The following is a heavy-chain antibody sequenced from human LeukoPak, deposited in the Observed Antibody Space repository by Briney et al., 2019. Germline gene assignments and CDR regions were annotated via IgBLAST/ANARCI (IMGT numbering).Heavy chain of an antibody. D-gene: IGHD1-7*01. CDR1: GFIFSGSA. V-gene: IGHV3-23*01. CDR2: ITGSGGTT. J-gene: IGHJ5*02. CDR3: AKDRGTVFLNYFDP. Sequence: GGSLRLSCAASGFIFSGSAMNWVRQAPGKGLEWVAVITGSGGTTYYADSVKGRFTISRDNSKNTLYLEMNSLRAEDTAVYYCAKDRGTVFLNYFDPWGQGTPVTVSS.